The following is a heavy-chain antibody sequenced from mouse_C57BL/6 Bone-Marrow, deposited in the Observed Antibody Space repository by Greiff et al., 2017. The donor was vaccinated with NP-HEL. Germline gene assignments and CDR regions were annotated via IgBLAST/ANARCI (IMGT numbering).Heavy chain of an antibody. CDR2: ISDGGSYT. D-gene: IGHD2-5*01. CDR3: AREAYYSNYWFAY. V-gene: IGHV5-4*01. J-gene: IGHJ3*01. CDR1: GFTFSSYA. Sequence: EVMLVESGGGLVKPGGSLKLSCAASGFTFSSYAMSWVRQTPEKRLEWVATISDGGSYTYYPDNVTGRFTISRDEDKNNRYLQMSHLKSEDTAMYYCAREAYYSNYWFAYGGQGTLVTVSA.